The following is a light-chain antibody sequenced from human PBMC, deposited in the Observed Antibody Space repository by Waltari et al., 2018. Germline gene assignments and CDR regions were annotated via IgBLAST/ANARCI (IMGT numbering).Light chain of an antibody. Sequence: QSALTQPASVPGSPGRSITLPCTGTRGATVVSVYVPWYQQHPGKAPKLIIYEVSDRPSGVSYRFSGSKSGNTASLTIFGLQPEDEADYHCTSHTTTSTLVFGGGTKLTVL. CDR2: EVS. J-gene: IGLJ2*01. V-gene: IGLV2-14*01. CDR3: TSHTTTSTLV. CDR1: RGATVVSVY.